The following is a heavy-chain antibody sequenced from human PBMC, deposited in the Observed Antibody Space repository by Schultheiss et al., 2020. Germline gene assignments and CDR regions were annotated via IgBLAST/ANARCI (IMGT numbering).Heavy chain of an antibody. V-gene: IGHV4-39*07. D-gene: IGHD1-26*01. CDR1: GGSISSSSYY. Sequence: SETLSLTCTVSGGSISSSSYYWGWIRQPPGKGLEWIGEIYHSGSTNYNPSLKSRVTISVDTSKNQFYLKLSSVTAADTAVYYCARDLARRRELLVYMDVWGKGTTVTVSS. CDR2: IYHSGST. J-gene: IGHJ6*03. CDR3: ARDLARRRELLVYMDV.